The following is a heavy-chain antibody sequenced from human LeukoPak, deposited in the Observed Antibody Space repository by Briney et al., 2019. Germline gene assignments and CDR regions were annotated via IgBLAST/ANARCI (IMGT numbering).Heavy chain of an antibody. D-gene: IGHD2-2*01. CDR1: GGTFSSYA. V-gene: IGHV1-69*05. CDR3: ARGYQPYYYMDV. J-gene: IGHJ6*03. Sequence: GASVKVSCKASGGTFSSYAISWVRQAPGQGLQWMGGIIPIFGTANYAQKFQGRVTITTDESTSTAYMELSSLRSEDTAVYYCARGYQPYYYMDVWGQGTLVTVSS. CDR2: IIPIFGTA.